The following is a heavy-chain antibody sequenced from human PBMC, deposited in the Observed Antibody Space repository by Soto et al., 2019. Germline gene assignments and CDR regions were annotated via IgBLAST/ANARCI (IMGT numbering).Heavy chain of an antibody. J-gene: IGHJ6*02. CDR3: ARLSIAAPYGMDV. V-gene: IGHV5-51*01. CDR2: IYPGDSDT. CDR1: GYSFTSYW. Sequence: PGESLKIPCKGSGYSFTSYWIGWVRQMPGKGLEWMGIIYPGDSDTRYSPSFQGQVTISADKSISTAYLQWSSLKASDTAMYYCARLSIAAPYGMDVWGQGTTVTVSS. D-gene: IGHD6-6*01.